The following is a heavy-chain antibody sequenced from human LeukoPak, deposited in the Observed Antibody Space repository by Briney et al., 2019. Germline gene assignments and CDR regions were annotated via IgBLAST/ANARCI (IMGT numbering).Heavy chain of an antibody. CDR1: GFTFSDYY. J-gene: IGHJ6*03. Sequence: GGSLRLSCAASGFTFSDYYMSWIRQAPGKGLEWVSYISSSGSTIYYADSVKGRFTISRDNAKNSLYLQMNSLRAADTAVYYCARVSRDIVVDYYMDVWGKGTTVTVSS. V-gene: IGHV3-11*01. D-gene: IGHD2-2*01. CDR3: ARVSRDIVVDYYMDV. CDR2: ISSSGSTI.